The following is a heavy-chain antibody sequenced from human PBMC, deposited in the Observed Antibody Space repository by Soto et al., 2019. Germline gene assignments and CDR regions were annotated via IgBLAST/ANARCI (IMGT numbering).Heavy chain of an antibody. CDR3: ARDGPLITARSWFDP. V-gene: IGHV1-18*03. Sequence: GASVKVSCKASGYTFNNYGISWVRRAPGQGLEWMGWSSAYNGNTNYAQKFQGRVTMTTDTSTTTAYMELTSLRSDDMAMYYCARDGPLITARSWFDPWGQGTLVTVSS. D-gene: IGHD6-25*01. CDR1: GYTFNNYG. CDR2: SSAYNGNT. J-gene: IGHJ5*02.